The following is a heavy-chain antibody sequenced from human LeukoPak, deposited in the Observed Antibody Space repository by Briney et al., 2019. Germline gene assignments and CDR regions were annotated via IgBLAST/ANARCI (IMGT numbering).Heavy chain of an antibody. CDR2: IIPILGIA. CDR3: ARRKYMTTVVTLEP. V-gene: IGHV1-69*04. J-gene: IGHJ5*02. D-gene: IGHD4-23*01. Sequence: GSSVKVSCKASGGTFSSYAISWVRQAPGQGLEWMGRIIPILGIANYAQKFQGRVTITADKSTSTAYMELSSLRSEDTAVYYCARRKYMTTVVTLEPWGQGTLVTVSS. CDR1: GGTFSSYA.